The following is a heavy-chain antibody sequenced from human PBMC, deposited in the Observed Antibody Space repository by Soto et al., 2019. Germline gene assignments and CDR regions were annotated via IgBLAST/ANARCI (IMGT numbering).Heavy chain of an antibody. D-gene: IGHD3-10*01. CDR3: ARDKLLGESAISAFDI. CDR2: IYSGGST. J-gene: IGHJ3*02. V-gene: IGHV3-66*01. CDR1: GFTVSSNY. Sequence: GGSLRLSCAASGFTVSSNYMSWFRQAPGKGLEWVSVIYSGGSTYYADSVKGRFTISRDNSKNTLYLQMNSLRAEDTAVYYCARDKLLGESAISAFDIWGQGTMVTVSS.